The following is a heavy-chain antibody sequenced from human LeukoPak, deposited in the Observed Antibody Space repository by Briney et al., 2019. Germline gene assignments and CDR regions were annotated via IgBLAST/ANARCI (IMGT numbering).Heavy chain of an antibody. D-gene: IGHD3-22*01. CDR3: AREGYYYDSSGYFHNVYYYGMDV. V-gene: IGHV3-33*08. J-gene: IGHJ6*02. Sequence: GGSLRLSCVASGFTFSDYAMNWVRQAPGKGLEWVAVIWHDGSNKYYADSVKGRFTISRDNSKNTLYLQMNSLRAEDTAVYYCAREGYYYDSSGYFHNVYYYGMDVWGQGTTVTVSS. CDR1: GFTFSDYA. CDR2: IWHDGSNK.